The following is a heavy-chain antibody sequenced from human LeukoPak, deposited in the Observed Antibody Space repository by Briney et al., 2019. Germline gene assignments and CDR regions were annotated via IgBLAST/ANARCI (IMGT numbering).Heavy chain of an antibody. V-gene: IGHV1-2*02. D-gene: IGHD5-18*01. CDR1: GYTFTGYY. J-gene: IGHJ4*02. CDR2: INPNSGGT. CDR3: ARDNGYRTPHYFDY. Sequence: ASVKVSCKASGYTFTGYYMHWVRQAPGQGLEWMGWINPNSGGTNYAQKFQGRVTMTRDTSISTAYMELSSLRSEDTAVYYCARDNGYRTPHYFDYWGQGTLVAVSS.